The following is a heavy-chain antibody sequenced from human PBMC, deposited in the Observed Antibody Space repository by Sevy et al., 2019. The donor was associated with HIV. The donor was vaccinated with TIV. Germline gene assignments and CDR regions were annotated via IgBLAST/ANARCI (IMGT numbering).Heavy chain of an antibody. D-gene: IGHD3-22*01. CDR2: IYHSGST. CDR1: GGSISSITHY. Sequence: SETLSLTCTVSGGSISSITHYWAWIRQPPGKGLEWVGNIYHSGSTYYNPSLKSRVTISVDTSRNQFSLKLTSVTAADTAVYYCARVRGYSAGYSEDYWGQGTLVTVSS. CDR3: ARVRGYSAGYSEDY. J-gene: IGHJ4*02. V-gene: IGHV4-39*01.